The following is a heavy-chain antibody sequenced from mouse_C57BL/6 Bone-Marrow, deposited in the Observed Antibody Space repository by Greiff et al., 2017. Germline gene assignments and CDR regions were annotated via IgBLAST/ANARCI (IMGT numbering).Heavy chain of an antibody. J-gene: IGHJ4*01. V-gene: IGHV1-82*01. D-gene: IGHD1-1*02. Sequence: VQLQQSGPELVKPGASVKISCKASGYAFSSSWMNWVKQRPGKGLEWIGKIYPGDGDTNYNGKFKGKATLTAVKSSSTAYIQLRSLTSDAFSVYVGARGSYYGAYDMDYWGQGTTGTVSS. CDR1: GYAFSSSW. CDR3: ARGSYYGAYDMDY. CDR2: IYPGDGDT.